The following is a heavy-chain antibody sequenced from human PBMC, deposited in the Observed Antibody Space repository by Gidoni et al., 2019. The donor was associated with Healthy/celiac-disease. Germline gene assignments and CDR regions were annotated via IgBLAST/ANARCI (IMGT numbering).Heavy chain of an antibody. D-gene: IGHD1-26*01. CDR2: MNTNSGNT. V-gene: IGHV1-8*01. CDR3: ARRPGGSYYYYYGMDV. Sequence: QVQLVQSGAEVKTPGASVKVSCKASGYTFTSYDINWVRQATGQGLEWMGWMNTNSGNTGYAQKFQGRVTMTRNTSISTAYMELSSLRSEDTAVYYCARRPGGSYYYYYGMDVWGQGTTVTVSS. CDR1: GYTFTSYD. J-gene: IGHJ6*02.